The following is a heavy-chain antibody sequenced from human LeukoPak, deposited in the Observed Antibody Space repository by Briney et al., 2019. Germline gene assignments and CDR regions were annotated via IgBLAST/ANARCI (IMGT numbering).Heavy chain of an antibody. CDR2: IHDSGTT. CDR3: ARDSGGYSLNWFDP. J-gene: IGHJ5*02. D-gene: IGHD5-18*01. V-gene: IGHV4-39*07. CDR1: GGSISSSSHY. Sequence: SETLSLTCTVSGGSISSSSHYWGWIRQPPGKGLEWIGSIHDSGTTFYNPSLKSRVIISVDTSKNQFSLKLRSVTAGDTAVYYCARDSGGYSLNWFDPWGQGTLVTVSS.